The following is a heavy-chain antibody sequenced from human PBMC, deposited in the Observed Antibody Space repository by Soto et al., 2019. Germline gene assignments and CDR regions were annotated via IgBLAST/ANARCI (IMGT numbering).Heavy chain of an antibody. Sequence: QVQLVESGGGVVQPGRSLRLSCAASGFTFSSYAMHWVRQAPGKGLEWVAVISYDGSNKYYADSVKGRFTISRDNSKNTLYLQMNSLRAEDTAVYYGARATTWFQWLVNWFDPWGQGTLVTVSS. J-gene: IGHJ5*02. D-gene: IGHD6-19*01. V-gene: IGHV3-30-3*01. CDR1: GFTFSSYA. CDR3: ARATTWFQWLVNWFDP. CDR2: ISYDGSNK.